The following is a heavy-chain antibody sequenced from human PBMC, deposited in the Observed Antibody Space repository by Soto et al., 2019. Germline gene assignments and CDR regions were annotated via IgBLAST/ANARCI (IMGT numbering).Heavy chain of an antibody. Sequence: QEHLVESGGGVVQPGGSLTLSCTASGFPFSSYTMHWLRRAPGKGLDWVGIISFDGSSKYYADWLKGGIVISRDNSKDSLYLQMDTLRPDDTAIYYCARDTVTSLTPYQGFYYYGMDVGGQGTKVTFSS. CDR3: ARDTVTSLTPYQGFYYYGMDV. CDR1: GFPFSSYT. CDR2: ISFDGSSK. J-gene: IGHJ6*02. V-gene: IGHV3-30*09. D-gene: IGHD2-2*01.